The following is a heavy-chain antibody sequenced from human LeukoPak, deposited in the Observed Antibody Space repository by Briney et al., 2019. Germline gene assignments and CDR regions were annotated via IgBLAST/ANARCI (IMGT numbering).Heavy chain of an antibody. J-gene: IGHJ4*02. V-gene: IGHV4-4*07. Sequence: SETLSLTCTVSGGSISSYYWSWIRQPAGKGLEWIGRIYTSGSTNCNPSLKSRVTMSVDTSKNQFSLKLSSVTAADTAVYYCARDGNYYYDSSGYYGEEYYFDYWGQGTLVTVSS. D-gene: IGHD3-22*01. CDR2: IYTSGST. CDR3: ARDGNYYYDSSGYYGEEYYFDY. CDR1: GGSISSYY.